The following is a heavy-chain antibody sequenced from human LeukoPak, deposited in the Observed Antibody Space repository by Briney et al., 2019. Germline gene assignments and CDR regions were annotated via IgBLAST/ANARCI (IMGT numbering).Heavy chain of an antibody. Sequence: PSETLSLTCTVSGASVGSSSYYWGWIRQTPERGLEWNVSMYYNGAIYYNPSLKSRVSISTDKAKNLFSLKLSSVTAADTAVYYCARHPPRDCSSSSCYKRWFDPWGQGTLVTVSS. CDR2: MYYNGAI. D-gene: IGHD2-2*02. CDR3: ARHPPRDCSSSSCYKRWFDP. J-gene: IGHJ5*02. V-gene: IGHV4-39*01. CDR1: GASVGSSSYY.